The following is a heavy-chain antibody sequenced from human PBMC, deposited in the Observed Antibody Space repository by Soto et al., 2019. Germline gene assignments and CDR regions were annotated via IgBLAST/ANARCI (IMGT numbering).Heavy chain of an antibody. CDR1: GGTFSSYA. CDR2: IIPIFGTA. J-gene: IGHJ6*02. V-gene: IGHV1-69*13. CDR3: ARGTAVDAAVYDGPRYVDYGEEDV. Sequence: GASVKVSCKASGGTFSSYAISWVRQAPGQGLEWMGGIIPIFGTANYAQKFQGRVTITADESTSTAYMELSSLRSEDTAVYYCARGTAVDAAVYDGPRYVDYGEEDVWGQGTTVTVSS. D-gene: IGHD4-17*01.